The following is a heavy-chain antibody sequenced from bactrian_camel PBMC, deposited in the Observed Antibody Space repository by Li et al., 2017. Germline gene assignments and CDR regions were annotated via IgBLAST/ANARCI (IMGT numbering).Heavy chain of an antibody. D-gene: IGHD3*01. Sequence: HVQLVESGGGSVQAGGSLRLACSASGWTLDDRDMGWYRQATGKQRDGVAALERLGGVTYYADSVKGRFTISLDRAKKTLYLQMNSLKLDDAAMYYCARGQPRWGMTAFQALRIGPRITTGAREPRSPSP. CDR1: GWTLDDRD. CDR3: ARGQPRWGMTAFQALRIGPRITT. J-gene: IGHJ4*01. V-gene: IGHV3S54*01. CDR2: LERLGGVT.